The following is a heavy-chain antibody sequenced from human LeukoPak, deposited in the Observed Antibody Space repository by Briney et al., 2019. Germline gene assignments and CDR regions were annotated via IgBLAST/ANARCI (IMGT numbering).Heavy chain of an antibody. CDR1: GYTFTGYY. J-gene: IGHJ4*02. CDR2: INPNSGGT. V-gene: IGHV1-2*02. CDR3: ARDIGLVRYFEDY. Sequence: ASVKVSCKASGYTFTGYYMHWVRQAPGQGLEWMGWINPNSGGTNYAQKFQGRVTMTRDTSISTAYMELSRLRSDDTAVYYCARDIGLVRYFEDYWGQGTLVTVSS. D-gene: IGHD3-9*01.